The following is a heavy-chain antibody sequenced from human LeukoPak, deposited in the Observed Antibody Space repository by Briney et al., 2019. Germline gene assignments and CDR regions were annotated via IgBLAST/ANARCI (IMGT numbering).Heavy chain of an antibody. D-gene: IGHD3-16*02. CDR3: AKTSDYDYVWGSYRPDY. J-gene: IGHJ4*02. V-gene: IGHV3-53*01. CDR1: EFSVGSNY. Sequence: GGSLRLSCAASEFSVGSNYMTWVRQAPGKGLEWVSLIYSGGSTYYADSVKGRFTISRDNSKNTLYLQMNSLRAEDTAVYYCAKTSDYDYVWGSYRPDYWGQGTLVTVSS. CDR2: IYSGGST.